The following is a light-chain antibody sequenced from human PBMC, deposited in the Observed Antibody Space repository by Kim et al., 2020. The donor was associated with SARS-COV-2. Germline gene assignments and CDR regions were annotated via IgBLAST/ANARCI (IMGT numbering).Light chain of an antibody. CDR3: AAWDDSLNGYV. Sequence: GQMVTTSCSGSSANIRYNTVNWYQHLPPPAPNLLIYRDDQRPSGVPDRFAGSRSGTSASLAISGLQSEDEADYYCAAWDDSLNGYVFGIGTKVTVL. CDR2: RDD. J-gene: IGLJ1*01. CDR1: SANIRYNT. V-gene: IGLV1-44*01.